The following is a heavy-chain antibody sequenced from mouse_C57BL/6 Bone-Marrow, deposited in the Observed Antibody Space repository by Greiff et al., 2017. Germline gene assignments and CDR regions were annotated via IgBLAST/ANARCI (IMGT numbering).Heavy chain of an antibody. V-gene: IGHV1-80*01. CDR3: ARLGYYGSSHYFDY. CDR2: IYPGDGDA. Sequence: QVQLQQSGAELVKPGASVKISCKASGYAFSSYWMNWVKQRPGKGLEWIGQIYPGDGDANYNGKFKGKATLTADKSSSTAYMQLSSLTSEDSAVYCCARLGYYGSSHYFDYWGQGTTLTVSS. D-gene: IGHD1-1*01. CDR1: GYAFSSYW. J-gene: IGHJ2*01.